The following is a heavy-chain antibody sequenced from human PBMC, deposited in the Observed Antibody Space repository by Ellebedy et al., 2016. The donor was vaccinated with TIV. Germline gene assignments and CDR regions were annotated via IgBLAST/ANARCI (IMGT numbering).Heavy chain of an antibody. Sequence: GGSLRLSCAASGFGFRSFGMHWVRQAPGKGLEWLAFISYDGNNKYNADSVKGRLTISRDNSNNALYLQMNSLRPEDTAVYFCAKEAYDILTGSQMYGMDVWGQGTTVTVSS. V-gene: IGHV3-30*18. CDR1: GFGFRSFG. CDR3: AKEAYDILTGSQMYGMDV. D-gene: IGHD3-9*01. J-gene: IGHJ6*02. CDR2: ISYDGNNK.